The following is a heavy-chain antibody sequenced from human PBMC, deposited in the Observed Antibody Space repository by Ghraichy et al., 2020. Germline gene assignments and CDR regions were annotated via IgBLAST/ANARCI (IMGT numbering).Heavy chain of an antibody. CDR2: IYFSGTT. Sequence: QTLSLTCTVSGGSMRNYYWSWIRQPPGKGLEWIGYIYFSGTTIYNPSLESRVAISVDTSKKQFSLRLRSVTAADTAVFYCARHPARGSSFEHWGQGTLVTVSS. J-gene: IGHJ4*02. CDR3: ARHPARGSSFEH. V-gene: IGHV4-59*08. CDR1: GGSMRNYY. D-gene: IGHD3-3*02.